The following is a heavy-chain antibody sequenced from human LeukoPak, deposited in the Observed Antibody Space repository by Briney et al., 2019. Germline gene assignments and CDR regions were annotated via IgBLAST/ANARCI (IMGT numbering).Heavy chain of an antibody. CDR1: GFTFSSYS. J-gene: IGHJ4*02. CDR2: ISSSSSYI. CDR3: ARGLRGQRAYYFDY. Sequence: GGSLRLSCAASGFTFSSYSMNWVRQAPWKGLEWVSSISSSSSYIYYADSVKGRFTISRDNAKNSLYLQMNSLRAEDTAVYYCARGLRGQRAYYFDYWGQGTLVTVSS. V-gene: IGHV3-21*01.